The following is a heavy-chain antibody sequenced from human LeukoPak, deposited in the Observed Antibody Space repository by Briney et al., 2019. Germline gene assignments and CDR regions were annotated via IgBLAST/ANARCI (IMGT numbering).Heavy chain of an antibody. Sequence: SETLSLTRTVSGGSISSYYWSWIRQPPGKGLEWIGYIYYSGTTNYNPSLKSRVTISVDTSKNQFSLKLSSVTAADTAVYYCARGQATTHFDYWGQGTLVTVSS. CDR1: GGSISSYY. D-gene: IGHD1-26*01. CDR2: IYYSGTT. V-gene: IGHV4-59*01. J-gene: IGHJ4*02. CDR3: ARGQATTHFDY.